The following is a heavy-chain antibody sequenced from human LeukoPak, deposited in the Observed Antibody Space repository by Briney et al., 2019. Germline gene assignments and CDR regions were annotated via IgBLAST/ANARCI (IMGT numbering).Heavy chain of an antibody. CDR3: ARDAFSSLRSPDL. CDR1: TYTFRNFG. CDR2: ITPYNGNT. Sequence: ASVRVSCKASTYTFRNFGFSWVRQAPGQGLEWMGWITPYNGNTRFAEKFQGRVTLTTDTSTTTAYMELRSLRSDDTAVYYCARDAFSSLRSPDLWGQGTLVAVSS. D-gene: IGHD4-17*01. J-gene: IGHJ5*02. V-gene: IGHV1-18*01.